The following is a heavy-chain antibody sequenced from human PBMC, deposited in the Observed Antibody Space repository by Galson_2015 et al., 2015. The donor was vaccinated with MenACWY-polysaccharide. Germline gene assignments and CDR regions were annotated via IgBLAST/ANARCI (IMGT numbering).Heavy chain of an antibody. Sequence: SLRLSCAASGFSLGAWYMSWFRQAPGKGLEWLSYISKSGDSIYYGDSVKGRFAISRDNAKNSVYLQLNSLEVEDTAIYYCARGHYGLDVWGQGTTFTVSS. J-gene: IGHJ6*02. CDR1: GFSLGAWY. CDR2: ISKSGDSI. CDR3: ARGHYGLDV. V-gene: IGHV3-11*01.